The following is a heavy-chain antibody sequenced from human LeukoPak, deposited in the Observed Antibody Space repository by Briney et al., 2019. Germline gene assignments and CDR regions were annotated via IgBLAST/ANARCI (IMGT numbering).Heavy chain of an antibody. CDR3: ATPNYYDSSGHDAFDI. CDR2: IYYSGST. D-gene: IGHD3-22*01. Sequence: SETLSLTRTVSGGSISSSSYYWGWIRQPPGKGLEWIGSIYYSGSTYYNPSLKSRVTISVDTSKNQFSLKLSSVTAADTAVYYCATPNYYDSSGHDAFDIWGQGTMVTVSS. V-gene: IGHV4-39*01. J-gene: IGHJ3*02. CDR1: GGSISSSSYY.